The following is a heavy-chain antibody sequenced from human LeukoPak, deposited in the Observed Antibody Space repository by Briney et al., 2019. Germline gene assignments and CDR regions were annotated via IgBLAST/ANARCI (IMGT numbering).Heavy chain of an antibody. CDR1: GFTFSSYG. Sequence: GGSLRLSCAASGFTFSSYGMHWVRQAPGKGLEWVAFIRYDGSNKYYADSVKGRFTISRDNAKNSLYLQMNSLRAEDTAVYYCARDWRDSSGKFPNDAFDIWGQGTMVTVPS. CDR2: IRYDGSNK. V-gene: IGHV3-30*02. D-gene: IGHD3-22*01. CDR3: ARDWRDSSGKFPNDAFDI. J-gene: IGHJ3*02.